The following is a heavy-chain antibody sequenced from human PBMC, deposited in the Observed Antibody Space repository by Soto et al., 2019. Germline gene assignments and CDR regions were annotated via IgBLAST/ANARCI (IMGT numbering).Heavy chain of an antibody. CDR1: GFTFSSYA. V-gene: IGHV3-23*01. J-gene: IGHJ4*02. CDR3: AKEVVAATYVETTPFDL. D-gene: IGHD6-19*01. CDR2: IDRSGGDI. Sequence: EEQLLESGGDLVQPGGSLRLSCAASGFTFSSYAMGWVRQAPGTGLEWVSVIDRSGGDISLADSVKGRFTISRDNSKSTLFLNMNRLTVEETGRYYCAKEVVAATYVETTPFDLWGQGTLVTVSS.